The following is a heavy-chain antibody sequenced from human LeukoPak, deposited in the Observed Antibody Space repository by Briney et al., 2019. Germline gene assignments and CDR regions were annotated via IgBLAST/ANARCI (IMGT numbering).Heavy chain of an antibody. V-gene: IGHV3-66*01. CDR2: IYSGGST. D-gene: IGHD6-19*01. Sequence: GGSLRLSCAASGFTVSSNYMSWVRQAPGKGLEWVSVIYSGGSTYYADSVKGRFTISRDNSKNTLYLQMNSLRAEDTAVYYCASAASALSSGWSHFDYWGQGTLVTVSS. CDR3: ASAASALSSGWSHFDY. CDR1: GFTVSSNY. J-gene: IGHJ4*02.